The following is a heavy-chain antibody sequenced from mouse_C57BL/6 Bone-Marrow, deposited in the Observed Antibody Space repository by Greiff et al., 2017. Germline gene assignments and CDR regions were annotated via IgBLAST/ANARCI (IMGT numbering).Heavy chain of an antibody. J-gene: IGHJ2*01. D-gene: IGHD2-3*01. V-gene: IGHV1-55*01. Sequence: QVQLQPGAELVKPGASVKMSCKASGYTFTSYWITWVKQRPGQGLEWIGDIYPGSGSTNYNEKFKSKATLTVDTSSSTAYMQLSSLTSEDSAVYYCAREGWAFDYWGQGTTLTVSS. CDR1: GYTFTSYW. CDR2: IYPGSGST. CDR3: AREGWAFDY.